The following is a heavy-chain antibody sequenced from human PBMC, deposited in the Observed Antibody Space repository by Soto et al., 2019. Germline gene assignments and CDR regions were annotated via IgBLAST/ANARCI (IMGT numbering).Heavy chain of an antibody. J-gene: IGHJ6*02. CDR1: GGSISSSNW. CDR3: ARDSRFWGYCSSTSCRYGMDV. CDR2: IYHSGST. V-gene: IGHV4-4*02. Sequence: PSETLSLTCAVSGGSISSSNWWSWVRQPPGKGLEWIGEIYHSGSTNYNPSLKSRVTISVDKSKNQFSLKLSSVTAADTAVYYCARDSRFWGYCSSTSCRYGMDVWGQGTKVTVSS. D-gene: IGHD2-2*01.